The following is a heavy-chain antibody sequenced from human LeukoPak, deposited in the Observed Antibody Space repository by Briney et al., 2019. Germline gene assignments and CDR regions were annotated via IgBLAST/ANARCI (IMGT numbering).Heavy chain of an antibody. CDR3: ARGTFGVIISPAYYYYGMDV. D-gene: IGHD3-3*01. CDR1: GFTFSNYG. V-gene: IGHV3-30*03. J-gene: IGHJ6*02. Sequence: GGSLRLSCAASGFTFSNYGMHWVRQAPGKGLDWVAVISYDGTIKYYADSVKGRFTISRDNSKNTLYLQMNSLRAEDTAVYYCARGTFGVIISPAYYYYGMDVWGQGTTVTVSS. CDR2: ISYDGTIK.